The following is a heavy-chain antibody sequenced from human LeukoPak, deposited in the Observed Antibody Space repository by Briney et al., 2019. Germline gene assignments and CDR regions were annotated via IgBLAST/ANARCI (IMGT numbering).Heavy chain of an antibody. D-gene: IGHD2-2*02. CDR1: GGSISSGDYY. CDR3: AREVVVPAAIEGVGAFDI. J-gene: IGHJ3*02. Sequence: SETLSLTCTVSGGSISSGDYYWSWIRQPPGTGLEWIGYIYYSGSTYYNPSLKSRVTISVDTSKNQFSLKLSSVTAADTAVYYCAREVVVPAAIEGVGAFDIWGQGTMVTVSS. CDR2: IYYSGST. V-gene: IGHV4-30-4*08.